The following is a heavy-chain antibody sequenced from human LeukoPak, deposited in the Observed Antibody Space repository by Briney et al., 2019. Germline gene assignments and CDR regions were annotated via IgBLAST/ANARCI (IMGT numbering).Heavy chain of an antibody. V-gene: IGHV3-48*03. CDR3: ARVLAATLYV. CDR1: GFTFSSYE. Sequence: GGSLRLSCAASGFTFSSYEMNWVRQAPGKGLEWVSYINSRGSAIYYADSVKGRFTISRDNSKNTLYLHMNSLRAEETAVYFCARVLAATLYVWGQGDTVSVSS. D-gene: IGHD2-15*01. CDR2: INSRGSAI. J-gene: IGHJ6*01.